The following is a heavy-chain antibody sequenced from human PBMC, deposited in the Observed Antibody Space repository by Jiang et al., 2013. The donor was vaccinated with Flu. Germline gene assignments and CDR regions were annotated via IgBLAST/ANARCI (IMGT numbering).Heavy chain of an antibody. Sequence: GAEVKKPGASVKVSCKASHYTFNNFGISWVRQAPGQGLEWMGWISGYNGNTRYAQKFQGRVTVTTDTSTSTAYLELRSLTSDDTAVYYCAREPRSQFFDWGDLRFDYWGQGTLVTVSS. D-gene: IGHD3/OR15-3a*01. CDR2: ISGYNGNT. CDR1: HYTFNNFG. J-gene: IGHJ4*02. CDR3: AREPRSQFFDWGDLRFDY. V-gene: IGHV1-18*01.